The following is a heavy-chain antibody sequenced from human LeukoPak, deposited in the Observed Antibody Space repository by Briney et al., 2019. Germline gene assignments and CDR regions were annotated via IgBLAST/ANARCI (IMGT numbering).Heavy chain of an antibody. CDR1: GYSISSGYY. CDR3: ARGCSGGSCYSLTPNYYYGMDV. Sequence: SETLSLTCTVSGYSISSGYYWGWIRQPPGKGLEWIGSGSTYYNPSLKSRVTISVDTSKDQFSLKLSSVTAADTAVYYCARGCSGGSCYSLTPNYYYGMDVWGQGTTVTVSS. CDR2: SGST. V-gene: IGHV4-38-2*02. D-gene: IGHD2-15*01. J-gene: IGHJ6*02.